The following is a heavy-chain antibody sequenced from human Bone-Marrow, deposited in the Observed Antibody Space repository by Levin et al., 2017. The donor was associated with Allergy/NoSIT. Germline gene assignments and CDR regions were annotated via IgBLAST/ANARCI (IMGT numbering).Heavy chain of an antibody. CDR3: TRQNGSGSSRPFDY. V-gene: IGHV3-7*01. Sequence: GGSLRLSCAASGFTYSFYWMSWVRQAPGKGLEWVANIKEDGSEKYYVDSVKGRFSISRDNGKNSLNLHMNKLRAEETAVYYCTRQNGSGSSRPFDYWGQGTLVTVSS. CDR1: GFTYSFYW. CDR2: IKEDGSEK. D-gene: IGHD3-10*01. J-gene: IGHJ4*02.